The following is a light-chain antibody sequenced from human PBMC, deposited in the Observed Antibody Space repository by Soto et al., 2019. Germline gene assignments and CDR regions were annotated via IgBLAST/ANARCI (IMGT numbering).Light chain of an antibody. V-gene: IGKV4-1*01. Sequence: DIVMTQSPDSLAVSLGEGATINCKSSQSVLYRSNNKNYLGWYQQKAGQPPKLLIYWASTRQSGVPDRFRGSGSGTDFTLTISSLQAEDVAVYFCQQYYSTPPTFGQGTKVDIK. CDR3: QQYYSTPPT. J-gene: IGKJ1*01. CDR1: QSVLYRSNNKNY. CDR2: WAS.